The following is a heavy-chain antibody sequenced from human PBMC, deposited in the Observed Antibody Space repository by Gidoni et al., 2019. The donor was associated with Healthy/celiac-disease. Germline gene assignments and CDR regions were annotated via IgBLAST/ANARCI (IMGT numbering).Heavy chain of an antibody. CDR2: INHSGST. V-gene: IGHV4-34*01. J-gene: IGHJ4*02. D-gene: IGHD6-19*01. Sequence: QVQLQQWGAGLLKPSETLSLTCAVYGGSFSGYYWSWIRQPPGKGLEWIGEINHSGSTNYNPSLKSRVTISVDTSKNQFSLKLSSVTAADTAVYYCARRYSSGWPPTFFFDYWGQGTLVTVSS. CDR1: GGSFSGYY. CDR3: ARRYSSGWPPTFFFDY.